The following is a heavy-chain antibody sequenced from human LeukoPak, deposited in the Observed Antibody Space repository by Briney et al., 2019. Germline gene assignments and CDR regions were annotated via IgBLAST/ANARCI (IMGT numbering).Heavy chain of an antibody. V-gene: IGHV3-23*01. CDR2: IGGSAGYT. Sequence: GGSLRLSCAASGFTLSSYTASWVRQAPGMGLEWISGIGGSAGYTYYADSVRGRFTISRDNSKNSLYLQMNSLRAEDTAVYYCARGGQVVGASDFDYWGQGTLVIVSS. J-gene: IGHJ4*02. CDR1: GFTLSSYT. CDR3: ARGGQVVGASDFDY. D-gene: IGHD1-26*01.